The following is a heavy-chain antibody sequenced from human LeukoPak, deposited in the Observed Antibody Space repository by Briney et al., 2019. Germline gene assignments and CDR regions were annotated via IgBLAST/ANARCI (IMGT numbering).Heavy chain of an antibody. CDR3: ASAYSSGWSDFDY. CDR1: GYTFTGYY. J-gene: IGHJ4*02. V-gene: IGHV1-2*02. D-gene: IGHD6-19*01. Sequence: ASVKVSCKASGYTFTGYYMHWVRQAPGQGLEWMGWINPSTGGTNSAQKFQGRVTMTRDTSISTAYMELSRLRSDDTAVYYYASAYSSGWSDFDYWGQGTLVTVSS. CDR2: INPSTGGT.